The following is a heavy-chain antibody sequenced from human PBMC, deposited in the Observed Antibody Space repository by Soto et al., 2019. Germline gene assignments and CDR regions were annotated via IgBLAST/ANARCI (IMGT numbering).Heavy chain of an antibody. CDR1: GGSFSGYY. CDR2: INHSGST. Sequence: SETLSLTCAVYGGSFSGYYCSWIRQPPGGGLDWIGEINHSGSTNYNPSLKSRVTISVDTSKTQFSLKLSSVTAADTGVYYCRLRYCSGGSCLVYFDYWGQGTLVTVSS. V-gene: IGHV4-34*01. CDR3: RLRYCSGGSCLVYFDY. J-gene: IGHJ4*02. D-gene: IGHD2-15*01.